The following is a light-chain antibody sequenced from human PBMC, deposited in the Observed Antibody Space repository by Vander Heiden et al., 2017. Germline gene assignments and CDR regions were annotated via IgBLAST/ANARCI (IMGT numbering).Light chain of an antibody. J-gene: IGLJ1*01. Sequence: QSALTQPASVSGSPGQSITISCTGANSDVGDYVSWYQQHPGKAPKLLIYEVSDRPSGVSNRFSGSKSGNTASLTISGLQAEDEADYYCSSLTSSLYVFGAGTKVTVL. CDR3: SSLTSSLYV. CDR1: NSDVGDY. CDR2: EVS. V-gene: IGLV2-14*01.